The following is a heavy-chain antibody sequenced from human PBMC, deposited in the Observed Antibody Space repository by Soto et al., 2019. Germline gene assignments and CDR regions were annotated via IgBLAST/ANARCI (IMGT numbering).Heavy chain of an antibody. CDR1: GASIRSTY. CDR3: AKSPFSLTLGTVLLYFDS. V-gene: IGHV4-59*01. D-gene: IGHD7-27*01. Sequence: QVHLQESGPGLVKPSETLSLTCTVSGASIRSTYWSWIRQSPGKGLEWLGYIYYSGTTNYNPSLNNRVTISVDTSKNQLALNLPSVNAVDTSVYYCAKSPFSLTLGTVLLYFDSWGQGTLVTVSS. CDR2: IYYSGTT. J-gene: IGHJ4*02.